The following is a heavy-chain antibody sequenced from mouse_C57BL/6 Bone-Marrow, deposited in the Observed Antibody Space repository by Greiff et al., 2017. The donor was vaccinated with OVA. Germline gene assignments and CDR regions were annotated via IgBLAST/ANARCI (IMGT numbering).Heavy chain of an antibody. V-gene: IGHV1-82*01. CDR3: ARGNYGNGDY. Sequence: QVQLKESGPELVKPWASVKISCKASGYAFSSSWMNWVKQRPGKGLEWIGRIFPGDGDTNYNGKFKGKATLTADKSSSTAYMQLSSLTSEDSAVYFCARGNYGNGDYWGQGTTLTVSS. CDR2: IFPGDGDT. D-gene: IGHD2-1*01. CDR1: GYAFSSSW. J-gene: IGHJ2*01.